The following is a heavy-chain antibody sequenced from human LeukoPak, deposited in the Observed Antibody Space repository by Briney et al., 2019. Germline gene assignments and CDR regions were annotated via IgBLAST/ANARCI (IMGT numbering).Heavy chain of an antibody. D-gene: IGHD2-21*02. V-gene: IGHV3-74*01. Sequence: PGGSLRLSCAGSGFTVSSYWMLWVRQAPGKGLEWVSRVNSDESSTVYADSVRGRFTISRDNANNTLYLQMNSLRAEDTAVYFCVRASLVATGIPGSWGQGILVSVSS. CDR2: VNSDESST. CDR1: GFTVSSYW. CDR3: VRASLVATGIPGS. J-gene: IGHJ5*02.